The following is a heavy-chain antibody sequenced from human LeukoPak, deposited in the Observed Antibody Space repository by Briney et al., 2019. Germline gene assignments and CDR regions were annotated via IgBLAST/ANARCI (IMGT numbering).Heavy chain of an antibody. V-gene: IGHV3-30*02. D-gene: IGHD3-3*01. Sequence: GGSLRLSCAASGFTFSSYGMHWIRQAPGKGLEWVAFIRYDGSNKYYADSVKGRFTISRDNSKNTLYLQMNSLRAEDTAVYSCAKVGQPWSIWSYFDYWGQGTLVTVSS. CDR3: AKVGQPWSIWSYFDY. CDR2: IRYDGSNK. J-gene: IGHJ4*02. CDR1: GFTFSSYG.